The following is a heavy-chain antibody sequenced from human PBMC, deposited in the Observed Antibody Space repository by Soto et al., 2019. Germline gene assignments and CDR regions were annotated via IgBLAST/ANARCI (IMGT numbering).Heavy chain of an antibody. CDR3: ARDPIVVVVAATGYFDL. D-gene: IGHD2-15*01. CDR2: IIPILGIA. V-gene: IGHV1-69*08. CDR1: GGTFSSYT. Sequence: QVQLVQSGAEVKKPGSSVKASCKASGGTFSSYTISWVRQAPGQGLEWMGRIIPILGIANYAQKFQGRVTITADKSTSTAYMELSSLRSEDTAVYYCARDPIVVVVAATGYFDLWGRGTLVTVSS. J-gene: IGHJ2*01.